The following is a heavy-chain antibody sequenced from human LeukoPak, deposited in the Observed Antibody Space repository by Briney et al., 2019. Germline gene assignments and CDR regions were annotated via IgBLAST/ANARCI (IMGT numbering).Heavy chain of an antibody. CDR1: GGTFSSYA. CDR3: AREEDGIVPSERTDY. Sequence: SVKVSCKASGGTFSSYAISWVRQAPGQGLEWMGRIIPILGIANYAQKFQGRVTITADKSTSTAYMELSSLRSEDTAVCYCAREEDGIVPSERTDYWGQGTLVTVSS. D-gene: IGHD2-21*01. V-gene: IGHV1-69*04. CDR2: IIPILGIA. J-gene: IGHJ4*02.